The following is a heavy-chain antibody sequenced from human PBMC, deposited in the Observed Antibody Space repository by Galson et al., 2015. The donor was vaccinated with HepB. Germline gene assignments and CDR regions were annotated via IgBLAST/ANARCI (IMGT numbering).Heavy chain of an antibody. CDR3: ARHLGYCSSTSCYPFLSDY. D-gene: IGHD2-2*01. V-gene: IGHV5-51*01. CDR1: GYSFTSYW. Sequence: QSGAEVKKPGESLKISCKGSGYSFTSYWIGWVRQMPGKGLEWMGIIYPGDSDTRYSPSFQGQVTISADKSISTAYLQWSSLKASDTAMYYCARHLGYCSSTSCYPFLSDYWGQGTLVTVSS. CDR2: IYPGDSDT. J-gene: IGHJ4*02.